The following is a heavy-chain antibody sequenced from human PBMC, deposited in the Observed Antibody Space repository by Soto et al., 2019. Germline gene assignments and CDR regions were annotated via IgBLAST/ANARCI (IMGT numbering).Heavy chain of an antibody. CDR1: GYTFTSYA. Sequence: ASVKVSCKTSGYTFTSYALHWVRQAPGQRLEWMGWINAGNGNTKYSQKFQGRVIITRDTSASTAYMELRSLRSEETAVYYCARDSGGMDVWGQGTTVTSP. CDR2: INAGNGNT. CDR3: ARDSGGMDV. J-gene: IGHJ6*02. V-gene: IGHV1-3*01.